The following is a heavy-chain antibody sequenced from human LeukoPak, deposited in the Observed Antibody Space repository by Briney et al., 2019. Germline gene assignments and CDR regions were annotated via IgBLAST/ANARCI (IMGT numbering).Heavy chain of an antibody. V-gene: IGHV4-39*01. Sequence: SETLSLTCTVSGGSISSSSYYWGWIRQPPGKGLEWIGSIYYSGSTYYNPSLKSQVTISVDTSKNQFSLKLSSVTAADTAVYYCARRTEYCSSTSCYKGMDVWGQGTTVTVSS. D-gene: IGHD2-2*02. CDR3: ARRTEYCSSTSCYKGMDV. CDR2: IYYSGST. J-gene: IGHJ6*02. CDR1: GGSISSSSYY.